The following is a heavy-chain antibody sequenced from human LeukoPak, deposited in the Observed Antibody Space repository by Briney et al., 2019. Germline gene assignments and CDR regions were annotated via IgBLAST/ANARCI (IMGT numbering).Heavy chain of an antibody. D-gene: IGHD3-3*01. CDR3: ATRYDFWSGYFAY. Sequence: SETLSLTCAVYGGSFSGYYWSWIRQPLGKGLEWIGEINHSGSTNYNPSLKSRVTISVDTSKNQFSLKLSSVTAADTAVYYCATRYDFWSGYFAYWGQGTLVTVSS. CDR1: GGSFSGYY. J-gene: IGHJ4*02. V-gene: IGHV4-34*01. CDR2: INHSGST.